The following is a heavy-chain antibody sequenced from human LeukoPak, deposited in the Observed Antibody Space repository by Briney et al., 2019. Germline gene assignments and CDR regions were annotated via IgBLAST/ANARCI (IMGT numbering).Heavy chain of an antibody. CDR3: AKDQGIAVAGTDDAFDI. J-gene: IGHJ3*02. CDR1: GFTFSNYG. Sequence: GGSLRLSCAASGFTFSNYGMHWVRQAPGKGLEWVAVIAYDGSNEYYAEFVKGRFTISRDNSKNTLYLQMYSLRAGDTAVYFCAKDQGIAVAGTDDAFDIWGQGTRVTVS. CDR2: IAYDGSNE. D-gene: IGHD6-19*01. V-gene: IGHV3-30*18.